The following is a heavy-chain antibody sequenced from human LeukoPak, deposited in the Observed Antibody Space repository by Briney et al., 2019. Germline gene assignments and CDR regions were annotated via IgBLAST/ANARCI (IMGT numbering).Heavy chain of an antibody. CDR2: IYFSGST. J-gene: IGHJ5*02. D-gene: IGHD3-9*01. CDR1: GGSIGSYY. V-gene: IGHV4-59*08. Sequence: SETLSLTCTVSGGSIGSYYWSWIRQPPGKGLEWIGYIYFSGSTNYNPSLKSRVTISVDTSKNQFSLKLSSVTAADTAVYYCARRRVDILTYNWFDPWGQGTLVTVSS. CDR3: ARRRVDILTYNWFDP.